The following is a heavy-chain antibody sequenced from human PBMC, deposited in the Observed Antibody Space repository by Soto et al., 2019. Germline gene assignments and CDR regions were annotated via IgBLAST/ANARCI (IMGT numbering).Heavy chain of an antibody. D-gene: IGHD3-22*01. CDR1: GYTFTGYY. CDR2: INPNSGGT. Sequence: EASVKVSCKASGYTFTGYYMHWVRQAPGQGLEWMGWINPNSGGTNYAQKFQGRVTMTRDTSISTAYMELSRLRSDDTAVYYCARGISITMIVVVINDYWGQGTLVTVSS. V-gene: IGHV1-2*02. CDR3: ARGISITMIVVVINDY. J-gene: IGHJ4*02.